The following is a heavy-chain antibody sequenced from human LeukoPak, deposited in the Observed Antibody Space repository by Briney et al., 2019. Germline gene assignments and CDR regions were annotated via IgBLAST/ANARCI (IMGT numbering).Heavy chain of an antibody. D-gene: IGHD3-22*01. Sequence: GGSLRLSRTASGFTFGDYAMSWVRQAPGKGLEWVGFIRSKAYGGTTEYAASVKGRLTISRDDSKSIAYLQMNSLKTEDTAVYYCTSTRGYSSGYYPDYWGQGTLVTVSS. J-gene: IGHJ4*02. CDR3: TSTRGYSSGYYPDY. V-gene: IGHV3-49*04. CDR1: GFTFGDYA. CDR2: IRSKAYGGTT.